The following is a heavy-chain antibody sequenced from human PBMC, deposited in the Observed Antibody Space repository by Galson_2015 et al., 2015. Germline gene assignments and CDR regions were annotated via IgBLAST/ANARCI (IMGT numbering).Heavy chain of an antibody. D-gene: IGHD1-26*01. Sequence: LRLSCAASGFTFTSYAMSWVRQAPGKGLEWVSAITGSGGTTFYADSVTGRFTISRDNSKNTLYLQMNSLRAEDTAVYYCAKDHRYSGSYWDFDCWGQGTLVTVSS. J-gene: IGHJ4*02. V-gene: IGHV3-23*01. CDR3: AKDHRYSGSYWDFDC. CDR2: ITGSGGTT. CDR1: GFTFTSYA.